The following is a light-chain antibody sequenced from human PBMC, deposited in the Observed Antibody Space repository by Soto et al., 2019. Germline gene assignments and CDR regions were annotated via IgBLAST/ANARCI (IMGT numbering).Light chain of an antibody. J-gene: IGLJ2*01. CDR2: DNN. CDR1: NSNIGAGYD. Sequence: QSVLTQPPSVSGAPGQRVSSSCTGNNSNIGAGYDVHWYQQLPGTAPKLLIYDNNSRPSGVPDRFSGSKSGTSASLDITGLQTEDEGLYYCQSYDSRLSVIFGGGTKLTVL. CDR3: QSYDSRLSVI. V-gene: IGLV1-40*01.